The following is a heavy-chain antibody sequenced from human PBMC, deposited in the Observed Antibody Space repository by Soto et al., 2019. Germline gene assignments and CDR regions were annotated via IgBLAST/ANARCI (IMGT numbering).Heavy chain of an antibody. Sequence: SLRLSCTASGFTFGDYAMSWFRQAPGKGLEWVGFIRSKAYGGTTEYAASVKGRFTISRDDSKSIAYLQMNSLKTEDTAVYYCTRDPRDIVLMVYALRDLGLDVWGQGTTVTVSS. CDR2: IRSKAYGGTT. V-gene: IGHV3-49*03. J-gene: IGHJ6*02. CDR1: GFTFGDYA. CDR3: TRDPRDIVLMVYALRDLGLDV. D-gene: IGHD2-8*01.